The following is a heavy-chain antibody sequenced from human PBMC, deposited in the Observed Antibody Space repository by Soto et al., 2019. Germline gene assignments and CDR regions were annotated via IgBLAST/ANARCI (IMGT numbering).Heavy chain of an antibody. CDR3: ASQNGHCSSTSCYGPYDY. D-gene: IGHD2-2*01. CDR1: GGSISSYY. J-gene: IGHJ4*02. CDR2: IYYSGST. V-gene: IGHV4-59*12. Sequence: SETLSLTCTVSGGSISSYYWSWIRQPPGKGLEWIGYIYYSGSTNYNPSLKSRVTISVDTSKNQFSLKLSSVTAADTAVYYCASQNGHCSSTSCYGPYDYWGRGTLVTVSS.